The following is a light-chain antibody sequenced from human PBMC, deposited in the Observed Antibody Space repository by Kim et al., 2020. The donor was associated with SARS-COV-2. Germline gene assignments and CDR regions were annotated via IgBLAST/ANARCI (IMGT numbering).Light chain of an antibody. Sequence: SSELTQDPTMSVALGQTVRITCQGDSLRNYYASWYQQKPGQAPVVVIYGKNDRPSGIPDRFSGSRTGDTASLTTTGAQAEDEADYYCNSRDSTSNHLIFGGGTQLTVL. J-gene: IGLJ2*01. V-gene: IGLV3-19*01. CDR1: SLRNYY. CDR3: NSRDSTSNHLI. CDR2: GKN.